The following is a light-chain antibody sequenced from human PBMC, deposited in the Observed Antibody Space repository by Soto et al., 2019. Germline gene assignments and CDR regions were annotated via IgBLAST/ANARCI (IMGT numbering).Light chain of an antibody. CDR2: SAS. CDR1: QSMSTE. V-gene: IGKV3-15*01. Sequence: EIVMTQSPATLSVSPGERATLSSRASQSMSTELACYQKKPGQPPRLLIYSASTRATGVPARFTGSGSGSEFTLTISGLQSEDFAVYYCQQGHNWPLTFGQGTRLEI. CDR3: QQGHNWPLT. J-gene: IGKJ2*01.